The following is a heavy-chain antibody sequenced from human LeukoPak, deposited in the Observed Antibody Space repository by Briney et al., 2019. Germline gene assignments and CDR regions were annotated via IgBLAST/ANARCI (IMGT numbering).Heavy chain of an antibody. CDR3: ARASITASGPHDVYDM. CDR2: ISSSGSTI. CDR1: GFTFSDYY. J-gene: IGHJ3*02. V-gene: IGHV3-11*01. Sequence: GGSLRLSCAASGFTFSDYYMSWIRQAPGKGLEWVSYISSSGSTIYYADSVKGRFTISRDNAKNSLYLQMNSLRAEDTAVYFCARASITASGPHDVYDMWGRGTMVTVSS. D-gene: IGHD6-13*01.